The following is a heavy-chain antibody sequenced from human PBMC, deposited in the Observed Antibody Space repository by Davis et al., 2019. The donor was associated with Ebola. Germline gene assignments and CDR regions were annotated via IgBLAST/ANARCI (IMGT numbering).Heavy chain of an antibody. D-gene: IGHD5-12*01. CDR3: ARAIVAGNWFDP. J-gene: IGHJ3*01. V-gene: IGHV1-2*06. Sequence: ASVKVSCKASGYTFTSHYMHWVRQAPGQGLEWMGRINPNSGGTNYAQKFQGRVTMTRDTSISTAYMELSRLRSDDTAVYYCARAIVAGNWFDPWGQGTMVTVSS. CDR1: GYTFTSHY. CDR2: INPNSGGT.